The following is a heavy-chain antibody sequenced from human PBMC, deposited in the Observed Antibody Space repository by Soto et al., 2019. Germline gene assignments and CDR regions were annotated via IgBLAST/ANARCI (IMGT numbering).Heavy chain of an antibody. V-gene: IGHV4-4*02. CDR3: ARVDYGGYAGYYFDY. CDR2: IYHSGST. J-gene: IGHJ4*02. D-gene: IGHD4-17*01. Sequence: PSETLSLTCSVSGGSINSNNWWTWVRQTPEKGLEWIGEIYHSGSTNYNPSLKSRVTISVDTSKNQFSLKLSSVTAADTAVYYCARVDYGGYAGYYFDYWGQGTLVTVSS. CDR1: GGSINSNNW.